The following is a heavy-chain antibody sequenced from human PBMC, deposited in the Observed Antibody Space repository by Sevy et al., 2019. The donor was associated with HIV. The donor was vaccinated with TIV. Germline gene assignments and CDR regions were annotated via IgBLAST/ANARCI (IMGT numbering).Heavy chain of an antibody. CDR2: IGTACDT. CDR1: GFTFSSYD. D-gene: IGHD3-10*01. J-gene: IGHJ6*02. CDR3: ARALVLLWFGERYYYYSMDV. V-gene: IGHV3-13*01. Sequence: GGSLRLSCAASGFTFSSYDMHWVRQATGKGLEWVSAIGTACDTYYPGSVKGRFTITRENAKNSLYLQMNSLRAGDTAVYYCARALVLLWFGERYYYYSMDVWGQGTTVTVSS.